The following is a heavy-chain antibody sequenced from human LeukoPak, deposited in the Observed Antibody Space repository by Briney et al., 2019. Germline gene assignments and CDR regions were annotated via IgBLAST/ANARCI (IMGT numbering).Heavy chain of an antibody. CDR3: ARGGIQLPDY. J-gene: IGHJ4*02. CDR1: GGSVTSGSYY. V-gene: IGHV4-61*01. D-gene: IGHD5-18*01. Sequence: SETLSLTCTVSGGSVTSGSYYWSWIRQPPGKGLEYIGCMYYRGSNNYNPSLKSRVTISVDTSKNQFSLRLTSVTAADTAVYYCARGGIQLPDYWGQGTLVTVSS. CDR2: MYYRGSN.